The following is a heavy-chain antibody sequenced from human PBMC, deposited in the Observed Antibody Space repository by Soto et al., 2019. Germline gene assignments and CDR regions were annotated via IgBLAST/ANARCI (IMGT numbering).Heavy chain of an antibody. J-gene: IGHJ4*02. Sequence: EVHLLESGGGLVKPGGSQRLSCVASGFTFNSYAMSWVRQAPGRGLEWVSGISGSGGNTYYADSVKGRFTISRDNSKDSLFLQMTSLRAEDTAVYYCAKGRGGSLCNYGGGPGNWGQGTLRTVSS. V-gene: IGHV3-23*01. CDR1: GFTFNSYA. CDR3: AKGRGGSLCNYGGGPGN. D-gene: IGHD3-10*01. CDR2: ISGSGGNT.